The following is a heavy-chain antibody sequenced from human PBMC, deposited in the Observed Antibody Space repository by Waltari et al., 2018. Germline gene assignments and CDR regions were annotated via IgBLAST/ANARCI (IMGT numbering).Heavy chain of an antibody. D-gene: IGHD6-13*01. CDR1: GFTFSSYA. J-gene: IGHJ4*02. CDR3: AKDEGIAAAGPLAY. Sequence: EVQLLESGGGLVQPGGSLRLSCAASGFTFSSYAMSWVRQAPGKGLEWVSVIYSGGSTYYADSVKGRFTISRDNSKNTLYLQMNSLRAEDTAVYYCAKDEGIAAAGPLAYWGQGTLVTVSS. CDR2: IYSGGST. V-gene: IGHV3-23*03.